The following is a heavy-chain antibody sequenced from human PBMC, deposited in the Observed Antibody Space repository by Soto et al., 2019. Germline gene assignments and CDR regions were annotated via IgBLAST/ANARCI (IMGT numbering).Heavy chain of an antibody. Sequence: ASVKVSCKASGYTFTSYGISWVRQAPGQGLEWMGWISAYNGNTNYAQKLQGRVTMTTDTSTSTAYMELRSLRSDDTAVYYCAGRTTKGNGMVRAVIIAPYDYWGQGTLVTVSS. CDR2: ISAYNGNT. CDR3: AGRTTKGNGMVRAVIIAPYDY. V-gene: IGHV1-18*04. CDR1: GYTFTSYG. D-gene: IGHD3-10*01. J-gene: IGHJ4*02.